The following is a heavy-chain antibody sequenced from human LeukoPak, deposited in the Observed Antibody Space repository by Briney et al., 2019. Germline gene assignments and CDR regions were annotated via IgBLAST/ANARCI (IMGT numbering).Heavy chain of an antibody. CDR3: AKRGFGELLGYYYYYMDV. CDR1: GFTFSSYA. CDR2: ISGSGGST. J-gene: IGHJ6*03. Sequence: GGSLRLSCAASGFTFSSYAMSWVRQAPGKGLEWVSAISGSGGSTYYADSVKCRFTISRDNSKNTLYLQMNSLRAEDTAVYYCAKRGFGELLGYYYYYMDVWGKGTTVTVSS. D-gene: IGHD3-10*01. V-gene: IGHV3-23*01.